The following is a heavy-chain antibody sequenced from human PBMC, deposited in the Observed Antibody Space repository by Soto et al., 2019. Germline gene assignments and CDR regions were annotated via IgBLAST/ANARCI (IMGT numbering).Heavy chain of an antibody. V-gene: IGHV3-30*18. CDR2: ISYDGSNK. CDR1: GFTFSSYG. Sequence: ESGGGVVQPGRSLRLSCAASGFTFSSYGMHWVRQAPGKGLEWVAVISYDGSNKYYADSVKGRFTISRDNSKNTLYLQMNSLRAEDTAVYYCAKEGYYGSGRPYYCYGMDVWGQGTTVTVSS. D-gene: IGHD3-10*01. J-gene: IGHJ6*02. CDR3: AKEGYYGSGRPYYCYGMDV.